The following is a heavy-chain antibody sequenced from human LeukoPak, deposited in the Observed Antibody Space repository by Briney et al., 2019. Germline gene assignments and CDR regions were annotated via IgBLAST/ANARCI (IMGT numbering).Heavy chain of an antibody. CDR3: ARLTRLSTSPDRYYLDY. J-gene: IGHJ4*02. CDR1: GDSISSYY. Sequence: SETLSLTCTVSGDSISSYYWSWIRQPPGRGLEWIGYIYTSGGTNYIPSLKGRVTISIDTSKNQFSLKLGSVTAADSAVYYCARLTRLSTSPDRYYLDYWGQGTLVTVSS. D-gene: IGHD6-6*01. CDR2: IYTSGGT. V-gene: IGHV4-4*09.